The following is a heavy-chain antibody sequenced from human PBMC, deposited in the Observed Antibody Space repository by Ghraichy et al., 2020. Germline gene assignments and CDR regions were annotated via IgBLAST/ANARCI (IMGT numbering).Heavy chain of an antibody. CDR3: TTATMG. V-gene: IGHV3-74*01. D-gene: IGHD1-1*01. CDR2: VKPDGSLT. Sequence: GSLRLSCAASGFTFSNYWMHWVRQAPGKGLVWVSTVKPDGSLTAYADSVQGRFTISRDNAKNTLYLQMNSLRDADTAVYFCTTATMGWGQGTLVTVSS. J-gene: IGHJ4*02. CDR1: GFTFSNYW.